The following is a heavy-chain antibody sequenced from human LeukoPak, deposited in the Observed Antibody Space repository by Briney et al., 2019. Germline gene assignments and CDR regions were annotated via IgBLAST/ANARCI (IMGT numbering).Heavy chain of an antibody. J-gene: IGHJ6*03. V-gene: IGHV5-51*01. CDR2: IYPGDSDT. Sequence: GESLKISCKGSGYSFTSYWIGWVRQMPGKGLEWMGIIYPGDSDTRYSPSFQGQVTISADKSISTAYLQWSSLKASDTAMYYCARSRGSGSYSTYYYYYMDVWGKGTTVTISS. D-gene: IGHD3-10*01. CDR3: ARSRGSGSYSTYYYYYMDV. CDR1: GYSFTSYW.